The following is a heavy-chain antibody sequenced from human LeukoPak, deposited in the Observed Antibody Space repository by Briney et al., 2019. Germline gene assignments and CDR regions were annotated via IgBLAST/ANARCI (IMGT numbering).Heavy chain of an antibody. D-gene: IGHD2-21*01. CDR2: ISSDGRST. V-gene: IGHV3-64*01. Sequence: GGSLRLSCAASGFTFCSYAMHWVRQAPGKGLEYVSAISSDGRSTYYANSVKGRFTISRDNSKNTLYLQMGSLRAEDMAVYYCARVGNRYCGGNNCLDYWGQGTLVTVSS. CDR3: ARVGNRYCGGNNCLDY. J-gene: IGHJ4*02. CDR1: GFTFCSYA.